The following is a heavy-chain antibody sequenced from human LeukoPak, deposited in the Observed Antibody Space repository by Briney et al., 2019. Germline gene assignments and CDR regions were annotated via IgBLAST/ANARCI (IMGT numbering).Heavy chain of an antibody. CDR3: AREFYYDSSGYYLDY. CDR2: ISSSSSYI. V-gene: IGHV3-21*01. J-gene: IGHJ4*02. CDR1: GFTFSSYS. D-gene: IGHD3-22*01. Sequence: PGGSLRLSCAASGFTFSSYSMNWVRQAPGKGLEWVSSISSSSSYIYYADPVKGRFTISRDNAKNSLYLQMNSLRAEDTAVYYCAREFYYDSSGYYLDYWGQGTLVTVSS.